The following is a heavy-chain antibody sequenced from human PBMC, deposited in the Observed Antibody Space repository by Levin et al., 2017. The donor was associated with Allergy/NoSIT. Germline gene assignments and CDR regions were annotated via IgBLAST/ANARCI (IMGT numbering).Heavy chain of an antibody. CDR2: IYTSGST. Sequence: SETLSLTCTVSGGSISSYYWSWIRQPAGKGLEWIGRIYTSGSTNYNPSLKSRVTMSVDTSKNQFSLKLSSVTAADTAVYYCARGDGSPSNYLSNYYYGMDVWGQGTTVTVSS. CDR3: ARGDGSPSNYLSNYYYGMDV. CDR1: GGSISSYY. D-gene: IGHD4-11*01. V-gene: IGHV4-4*07. J-gene: IGHJ6*02.